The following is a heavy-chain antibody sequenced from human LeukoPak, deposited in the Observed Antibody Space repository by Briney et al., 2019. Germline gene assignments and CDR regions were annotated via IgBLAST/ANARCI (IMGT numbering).Heavy chain of an antibody. D-gene: IGHD3-16*02. V-gene: IGHV1-2*02. CDR1: GYTFTGYY. J-gene: IGHJ4*02. CDR3: AREMDPRYDYVWGSYRYFDY. CDR2: INPNSGGT. Sequence: GASVKVSCKASGYTFTGYYMHWVRQAPGQGLEWMGWINPNSGGTNYAQKFQGRVTMTRDTSISTAYMELSRLRSDDTAVYYCAREMDPRYDYVWGSYRYFDYWGQGTLVTVSS.